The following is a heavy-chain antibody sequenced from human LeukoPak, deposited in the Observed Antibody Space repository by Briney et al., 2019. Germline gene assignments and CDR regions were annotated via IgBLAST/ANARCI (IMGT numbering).Heavy chain of an antibody. Sequence: PGRSLRLSCAASGFTFSSYAMHWDRQAPGKGLEWVAVISYDGSNKYYADSVKGRFTISRDNSKNTLYLQMNSLRAEDTAVYYCARQPYSSSWYGFDAFDIWGQGTMVTVSS. CDR1: GFTFSSYA. CDR3: ARQPYSSSWYGFDAFDI. D-gene: IGHD6-13*01. J-gene: IGHJ3*02. V-gene: IGHV3-30*04. CDR2: ISYDGSNK.